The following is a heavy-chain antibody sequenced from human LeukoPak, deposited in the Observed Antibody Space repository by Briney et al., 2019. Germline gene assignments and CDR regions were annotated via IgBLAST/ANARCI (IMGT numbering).Heavy chain of an antibody. CDR2: ISSTSSVI. D-gene: IGHD6-19*01. J-gene: IGHJ4*02. CDR1: RFIFTDYY. Sequence: PGGSPRLSCAASRFIFTDYYMSWIRQSPGKGLEWVAYISSTSSVIHYTDSVRGRFTISRDNAKNSVFLQMDSLRAEDTAVYHCARLSGWSYHFDHWGPGILVTVPS. CDR3: ARLSGWSYHFDH. V-gene: IGHV3-11*01.